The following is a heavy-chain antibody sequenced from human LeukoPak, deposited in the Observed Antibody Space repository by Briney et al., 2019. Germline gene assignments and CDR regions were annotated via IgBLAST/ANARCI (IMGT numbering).Heavy chain of an antibody. CDR1: GFTFSSYW. D-gene: IGHD6-13*01. CDR3: ARDAHIAAAGAYNWFDP. V-gene: IGHV3-7*01. J-gene: IGHJ5*02. Sequence: GGSLRLSCAASGFTFSSYWMSWVRQAPGKGLEWVANIKQDGSEKYYVDSVKGRFTISRDNAKNSLYLQMNSLRAEDTAVYYCARDAHIAAAGAYNWFDPWGQGTLVTVSS. CDR2: IKQDGSEK.